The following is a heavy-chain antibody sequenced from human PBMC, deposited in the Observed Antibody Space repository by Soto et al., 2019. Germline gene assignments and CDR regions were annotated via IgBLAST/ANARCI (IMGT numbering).Heavy chain of an antibody. CDR2: ISYDGSNK. Sequence: GGSLRLSCAASGFTFSSYGMHWVRQAPGKGLEWVAVISYDGSNKYYADSVKGRFTISRDNSKNTLYLQMNSLRAEDTAVYYCAKDLTDCNDYWGKGTLVTVYS. CDR3: AKDLTDCNDY. D-gene: IGHD2-15*01. CDR1: GFTFSSYG. V-gene: IGHV3-30*18. J-gene: IGHJ4*02.